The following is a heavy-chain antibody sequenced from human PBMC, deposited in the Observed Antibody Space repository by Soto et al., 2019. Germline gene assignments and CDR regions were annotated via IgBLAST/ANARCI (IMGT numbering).Heavy chain of an antibody. CDR2: IWHTGST. Sequence: SETLSLTCTVSGGSISNYYWSWLRQPPGKGLEWIGYIWHTGSTYYNPSLKSRITISVDTSKNQFSLKLSSVTAADTAVYFCATIYDSSGYYYGNNWFDPWGQGTLVTVSS. CDR1: GGSISNYY. J-gene: IGHJ5*02. V-gene: IGHV4-59*06. CDR3: ATIYDSSGYYYGNNWFDP. D-gene: IGHD3-22*01.